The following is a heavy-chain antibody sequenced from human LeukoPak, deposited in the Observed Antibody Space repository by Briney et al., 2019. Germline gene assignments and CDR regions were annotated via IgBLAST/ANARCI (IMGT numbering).Heavy chain of an antibody. Sequence: GGSLRLSCAASGFTFSNYWMHWVRQAPGKGLEWVSRIKSDGSITSYADAVKGRFTISRDNAKSTLYLQMNSLRAEDTAVYYCVWFGELARFDPWGQGTLVTGSS. CDR2: IKSDGSIT. J-gene: IGHJ5*01. CDR1: GFTFSNYW. V-gene: IGHV3-74*01. D-gene: IGHD3-10*01. CDR3: VWFGELARFDP.